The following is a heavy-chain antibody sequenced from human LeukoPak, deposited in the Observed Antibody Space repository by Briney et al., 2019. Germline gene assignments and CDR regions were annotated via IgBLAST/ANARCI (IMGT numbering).Heavy chain of an antibody. V-gene: IGHV3-48*04. CDR3: ARDLSGPLRTTSIDP. J-gene: IGHJ5*02. Sequence: PGGSLRLSCAASGFTFSSYSMNWVRQAPGKGLEWVSYISSSGSTIYYADSVKGRFTISRDNAKNSLYLQMNSLRAEDTAVYYCARDLSGPLRTTSIDPWGQGTLVTVSS. D-gene: IGHD4-17*01. CDR1: GFTFSSYS. CDR2: ISSSGSTI.